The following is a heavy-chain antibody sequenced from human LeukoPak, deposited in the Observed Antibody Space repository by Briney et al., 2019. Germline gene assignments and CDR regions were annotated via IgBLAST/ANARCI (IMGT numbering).Heavy chain of an antibody. J-gene: IGHJ4*02. CDR1: GGSISSSSYY. CDR2: IYYSGST. Sequence: PSETLSLTCTVSGGSISSSSYYWGWIRQPPGKGLEWIGSIYYSGSTYYNPSLKSRVTISVDTSKNQFSLKLSSVTAAVTAVYYCARHQTYDYVWGSYRYTAFDYWGQGTLVTVSS. CDR3: ARHQTYDYVWGSYRYTAFDY. V-gene: IGHV4-39*01. D-gene: IGHD3-16*02.